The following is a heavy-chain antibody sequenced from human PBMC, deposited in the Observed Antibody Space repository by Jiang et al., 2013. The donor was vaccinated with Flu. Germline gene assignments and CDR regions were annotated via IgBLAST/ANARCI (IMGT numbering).Heavy chain of an antibody. CDR2: IYPDDSDI. V-gene: IGHV5-51*01. J-gene: IGHJ4*02. D-gene: IGHD1-26*01. Sequence: GAEVKKPGESLKISCKGSGYNFATYWIGWVRQMPGKGLEWMGSIYPDDSDIRYSPSFQGQVTISADKSINTAYLQWSSLKASDTAMYYCARRSYTGSWEFDYWGQGTLVTVSS. CDR3: ARRSYTGSWEFDY. CDR1: GYNFATYW.